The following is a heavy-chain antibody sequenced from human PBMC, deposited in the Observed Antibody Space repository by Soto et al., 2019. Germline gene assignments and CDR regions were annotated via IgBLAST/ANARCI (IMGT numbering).Heavy chain of an antibody. D-gene: IGHD3-9*01. J-gene: IGHJ6*02. CDR2: IYLGYSDT. V-gene: IGHV5-51*01. CDR3: AILPAYYDILTGYYYYYGMDV. CDR1: GYSFTSYW. Sequence: GESLKISCKGSGYSFTSYWIGWVRQMPGKGLEWMVIIYLGYSDTRYIPSFHGQVTISADKSISTAYLQWSSLKASDTAMYYCAILPAYYDILTGYYYYYGMDVWGQGTTVTVSS.